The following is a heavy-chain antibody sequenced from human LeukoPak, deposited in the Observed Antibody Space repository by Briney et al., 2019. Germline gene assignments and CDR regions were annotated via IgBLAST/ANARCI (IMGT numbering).Heavy chain of an antibody. CDR1: GGSISSYY. V-gene: IGHV4-59*08. D-gene: IGHD6-19*01. Sequence: NSSETLSLTCTVSGGSISSYYWSWIRQPPGKGLEWIGYIYYGGSTNYNPSLKSRVTISVDTSKNQFSLKLSSVTAADTAVYYCARHGKQWLVHFDYWGQGTLVTVSS. CDR3: ARHGKQWLVHFDY. CDR2: IYYGGST. J-gene: IGHJ4*02.